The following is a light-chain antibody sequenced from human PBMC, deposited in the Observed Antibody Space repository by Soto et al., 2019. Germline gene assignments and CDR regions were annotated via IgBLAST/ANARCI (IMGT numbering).Light chain of an antibody. CDR2: DND. Sequence: QSVLTQPPSVSAAPGQKVTISCSGSSSNIGNNYASWYQHLPGTAPKLPIYDNDKRPSGIPDRFSGSKSGASATLDITGLQTGDEADFYCLTWDSSLSVAVFGTGTKLTVL. CDR1: SSNIGNNY. CDR3: LTWDSSLSVAV. J-gene: IGLJ1*01. V-gene: IGLV1-51*01.